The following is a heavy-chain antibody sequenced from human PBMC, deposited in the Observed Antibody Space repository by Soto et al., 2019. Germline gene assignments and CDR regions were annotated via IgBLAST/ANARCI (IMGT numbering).Heavy chain of an antibody. CDR1: GFSLRKYA. CDR2: ISGSGGST. V-gene: IGHV3-23*01. J-gene: IGHJ3*02. D-gene: IGHD3-3*01. CDR3: ASRRIWNAFDI. Sequence: PGGSLRLSCAASGFSLRKYAMSWVRQAPGKGLEWVSAISGSGGSTYYADSVKGRFTISRDNSKNTLYLQMNSLRAEDTAVYYCASRRIWNAFDIWGQGTMVTVSS.